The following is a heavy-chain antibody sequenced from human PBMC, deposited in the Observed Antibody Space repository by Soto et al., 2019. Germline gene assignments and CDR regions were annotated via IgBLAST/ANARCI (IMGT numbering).Heavy chain of an antibody. CDR1: GYTFTIHG. J-gene: IGHJ4*02. V-gene: IGHV1-18*04. Sequence: ASVKVSCKASGYTFTIHGISCVRHPPGQKLERMGRISGYNGKTNYAQNLQGRVTITTDTSTSTAYIELRSLRSHDPAADYCASGAGQTRDFGSHFGYWGQGTRVTVCS. CDR3: ASGAGQTRDFGSHFGY. CDR2: ISGYNGKT. D-gene: IGHD4-17*01.